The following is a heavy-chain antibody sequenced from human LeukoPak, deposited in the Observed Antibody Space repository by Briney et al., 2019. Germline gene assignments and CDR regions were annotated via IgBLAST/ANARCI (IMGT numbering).Heavy chain of an antibody. CDR2: IIPILGIA. V-gene: IGHV1-69*04. CDR3: AGNVGFWSGYPPDY. J-gene: IGHJ4*02. Sequence: ASVKVSCTAPGGTFSSYAISWVRQAPGQGLEWMGRIIPILGIANYAQKFQGRVTITADKSTSTAYMELSSLRSEDTAVYYCAGNVGFWSGYPPDYWGQGTLVTVSS. CDR1: GGTFSSYA. D-gene: IGHD3-3*01.